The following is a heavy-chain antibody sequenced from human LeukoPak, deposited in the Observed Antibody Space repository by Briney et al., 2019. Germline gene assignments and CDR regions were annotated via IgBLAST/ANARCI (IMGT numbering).Heavy chain of an antibody. J-gene: IGHJ4*02. CDR3: ASGSFGHFDR. V-gene: IGHV4-4*07. Sequence: PSETLSLTCSVSGGSINDYYWSWIRQPAGKGLEWIGRFYSSGGTYYNPSLKSPVSISVDKSKNQFSLKLSSVTAADTAVYYCASGSFGHFDRWGQGTLVTVSS. CDR2: FYSSGGT. CDR1: GGSINDYY. D-gene: IGHD5-18*01.